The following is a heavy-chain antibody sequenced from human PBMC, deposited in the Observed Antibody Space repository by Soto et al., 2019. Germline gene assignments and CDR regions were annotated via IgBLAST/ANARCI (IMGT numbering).Heavy chain of an antibody. CDR2: IGSNSAYI. CDR1: GFIFRCFT. Sequence: GWSLRPSCAESGFIFRCFTMKWVRQAPGKVLEWVSTIGSNSAYIYYTHALRRRFTTSRDNAKTPLHLQINSLRAEDTAVYYCTRDASRDSSARGWFDPWGPGTLVTVSS. CDR3: TRDASRDSSARGWFDP. D-gene: IGHD6-13*01. V-gene: IGHV3-21*01. J-gene: IGHJ5*02.